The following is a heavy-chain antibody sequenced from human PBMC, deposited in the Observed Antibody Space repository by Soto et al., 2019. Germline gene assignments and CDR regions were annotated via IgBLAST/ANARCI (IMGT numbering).Heavy chain of an antibody. CDR2: ISGSGGST. Sequence: PGGSLRLSCAASGFTFSSYAMSWVRQAPGKGLEWVSAISGSGGSTYYADSVKGRFTISRDNSKNTLYLQMNSLRAEDTAVYYCAKGGILLMADYYYMDVWGKGTTVTVS. CDR1: GFTFSSYA. CDR3: AKGGILLMADYYYMDV. D-gene: IGHD2-8*01. J-gene: IGHJ6*03. V-gene: IGHV3-23*01.